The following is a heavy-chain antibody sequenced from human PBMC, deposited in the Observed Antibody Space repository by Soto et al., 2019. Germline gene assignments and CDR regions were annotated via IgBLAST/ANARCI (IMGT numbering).Heavy chain of an antibody. J-gene: IGHJ2*01. D-gene: IGHD3-22*01. CDR1: GVSISSGDYY. CDR3: ASFRGYSSGYYRSYWYFDL. V-gene: IGHV4-30-4*01. Sequence: TLTLSGPVSGVSISSGDYYWSWIRQPPGKGLEWIGYIYYSGSTYYNPSLKSRVTISVDTSKNQFSLKLSSVTAADTAVYYCASFRGYSSGYYRSYWYFDLWGRGTLVTVYS. CDR2: IYYSGST.